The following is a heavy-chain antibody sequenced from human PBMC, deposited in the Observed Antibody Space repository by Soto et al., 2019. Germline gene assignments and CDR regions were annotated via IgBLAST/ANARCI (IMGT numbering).Heavy chain of an antibody. CDR3: ARDQSSSWYDAPLYAFDI. V-gene: IGHV3-30-3*01. J-gene: IGHJ3*02. CDR2: ISYDGSNK. D-gene: IGHD6-13*01. Sequence: QVQLVESGGGVVQPGRSLRLSCAASGFTFSSYAMHWVRQAPGKGLEWVAVISYDGSNKYYADSVKGRFTISRDNSKNALYLQMNSLRAEDTAVYYCARDQSSSWYDAPLYAFDIWGQGTMFTVSS. CDR1: GFTFSSYA.